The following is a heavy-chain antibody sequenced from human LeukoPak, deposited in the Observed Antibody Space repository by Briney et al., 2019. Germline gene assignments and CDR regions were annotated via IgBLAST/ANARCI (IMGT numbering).Heavy chain of an antibody. D-gene: IGHD2/OR15-2a*01. CDR2: VSAYADDT. CDR3: ARDSIVCHGFDY. V-gene: IGHV1-18*01. J-gene: IGHJ4*02. CDR1: GYTFTNYG. Sequence: ASVKVSCKASGYTFTNYGISWVRQAPGQGLEWMGWVSAYADDTNYVQKFQGRITMTTDTSTSTAYVELRSLRSDDTAVYYCARDSIVCHGFDYGGRGTLVTVPS.